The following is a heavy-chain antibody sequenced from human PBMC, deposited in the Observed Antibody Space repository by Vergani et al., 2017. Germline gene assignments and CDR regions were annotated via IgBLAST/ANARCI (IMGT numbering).Heavy chain of an antibody. J-gene: IGHJ5*02. CDR2: IHYSENT. V-gene: IGHV4-59*11. CDR3: ASDTHSGQRADR. CDR1: FDSIRNLY. D-gene: IGHD6-19*01. Sequence: QVQLQESGPGLVKSSETLSLTCSVSFDSIRNLYCNWIRQTPGKGLEWIGSIHYSENTNYNPSLKTRVTMSVDTSKNQFSLTLTSVTAADTAVYYCASDTHSGQRADRWGQGILVTVTS.